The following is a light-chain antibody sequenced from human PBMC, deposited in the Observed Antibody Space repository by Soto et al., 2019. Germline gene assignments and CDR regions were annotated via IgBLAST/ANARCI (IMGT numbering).Light chain of an antibody. CDR2: GAS. CDR1: QSVSSN. Sequence: EIVMTQSPATLSVSPGERATLSCRASQSVSSNLAWYQQKPGQAPRLLIYGASTRAIGIPDRFSGSGSGTDFTLTISRLEPEDFAVYYCQQYGSSLFTFGPGTKVDIK. CDR3: QQYGSSLFT. J-gene: IGKJ3*01. V-gene: IGKV3-20*01.